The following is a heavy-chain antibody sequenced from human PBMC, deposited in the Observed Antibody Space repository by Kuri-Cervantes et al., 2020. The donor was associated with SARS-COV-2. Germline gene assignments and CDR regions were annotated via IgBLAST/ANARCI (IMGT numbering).Heavy chain of an antibody. CDR1: GGSISSYY. D-gene: IGHD5-24*01. V-gene: IGHV4-59*01. CDR3: ARLGLADGYNFYYYYYGMDV. Sequence: SETLSLTCTASGGSISSYYWSWIRQPPGKGLEWIGYIYYSGSTNYNPSLKSRVTTSVDTSKDQFSLKLSSVTAADTAVYYCARLGLADGYNFYYYYYGMDVWGQGTTVTVSS. CDR2: IYYSGST. J-gene: IGHJ6*02.